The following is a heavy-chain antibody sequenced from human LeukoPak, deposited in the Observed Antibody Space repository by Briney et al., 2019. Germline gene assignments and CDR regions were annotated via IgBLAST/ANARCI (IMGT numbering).Heavy chain of an antibody. Sequence: KPSQTLSLTCTVSGGSISSGGYYWSWIRQPPGKGLEWIGYIYHSGSTYYNPSLKSRVTISVDRSKNQFSLKLSSVTAADTAVYYCAREASYNYGHNSLKPAHFDFWGQGTLVTVSS. CDR3: AREASYNYGHNSLKPAHFDF. J-gene: IGHJ4*02. CDR1: GGSISSGGYY. CDR2: IYHSGST. V-gene: IGHV4-30-2*01. D-gene: IGHD5-18*01.